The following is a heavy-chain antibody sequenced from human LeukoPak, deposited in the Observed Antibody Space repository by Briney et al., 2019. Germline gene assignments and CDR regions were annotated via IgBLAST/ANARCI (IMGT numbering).Heavy chain of an antibody. J-gene: IGHJ5*02. D-gene: IGHD3-22*01. Sequence: GGSLRLSCATSGFTFSNAWMNWVRQAPGKGLEWVGRIRSNSDGGTIDYAAPVKGRLTLSRDDSKTTLYLQMNSLQTEDTAVYYCATDYYDSTWGQGTLVTVSS. V-gene: IGHV3-15*07. CDR1: GFTFSNAW. CDR3: ATDYYDST. CDR2: IRSNSDGGTI.